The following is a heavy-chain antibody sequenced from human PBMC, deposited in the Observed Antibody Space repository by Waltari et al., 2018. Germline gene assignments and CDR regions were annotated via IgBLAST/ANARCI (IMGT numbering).Heavy chain of an antibody. V-gene: IGHV3-74*01. CDR2: SNTDGSSK. Sequence: EVQLVESGGGLVQPGGSLRLSCAASGFTFSSYWMHWVRQAPGKGLVWVSRSNTDGSSKSYADSVKGRFTSSRDNAKNTLYLQMNSLRAEDTAVYYCARGFYSEDAFDIWGQGTMVTVSS. D-gene: IGHD4-4*01. CDR1: GFTFSSYW. CDR3: ARGFYSEDAFDI. J-gene: IGHJ3*02.